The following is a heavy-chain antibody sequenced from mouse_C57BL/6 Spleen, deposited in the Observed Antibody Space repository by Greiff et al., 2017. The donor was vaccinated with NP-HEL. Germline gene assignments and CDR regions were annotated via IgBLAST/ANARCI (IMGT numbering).Heavy chain of an antibody. D-gene: IGHD2-2*01. Sequence: EVQVVESEGGLVQPGSSMKLSCTASGFTFSDYYMAWVRQVPEKGLEWVANINYDGSSTYYLDSLKSRFIISRDNAKNILYLQMSSLKSEDTATYDSARIYGYDVCYAMDYWGQGTLVTVSA. CDR1: GFTFSDYY. V-gene: IGHV5-16*01. CDR2: INYDGSST. CDR3: ARIYGYDVCYAMDY. J-gene: IGHJ4*01.